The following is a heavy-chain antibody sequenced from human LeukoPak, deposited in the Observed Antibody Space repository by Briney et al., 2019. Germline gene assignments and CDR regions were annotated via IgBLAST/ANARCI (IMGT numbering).Heavy chain of an antibody. J-gene: IGHJ3*02. Sequence: TETLSLTCTVSGGSISSYYWSWIRQPPGKGLEWIGYIYYSGSTNYNPSLKSRVTISVDTSKNQFSLKLSSVTAADTAVYYCARGIYDILTGYNDAFDIWGQGTMVTVSS. D-gene: IGHD3-9*01. CDR2: IYYSGST. CDR1: GGSISSYY. CDR3: ARGIYDILTGYNDAFDI. V-gene: IGHV4-59*01.